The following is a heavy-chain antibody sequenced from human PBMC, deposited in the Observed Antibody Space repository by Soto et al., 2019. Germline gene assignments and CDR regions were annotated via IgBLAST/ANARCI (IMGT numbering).Heavy chain of an antibody. CDR1: GFSLSTNKLG. CDR2: VYWDDDK. V-gene: IGHV2-5*02. Sequence: QITLKESGPTLVKPTQTLTLTCIFSGFSLSTNKLGVGWIRQPPGKALEWLALVYWDDDKRYSPSLRSRLTISKDTSKNQVVLTMTHMDPLDTATYYCAHRRGFGEFLFDYWGQGTLVTVSS. CDR3: AHRRGFGEFLFDY. D-gene: IGHD3-10*01. J-gene: IGHJ4*02.